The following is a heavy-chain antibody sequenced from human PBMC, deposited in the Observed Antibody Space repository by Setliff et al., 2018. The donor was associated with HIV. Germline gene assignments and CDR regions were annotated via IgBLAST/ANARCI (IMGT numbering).Heavy chain of an antibody. Sequence: GSLRLSCTASGFNFNSSWMHWVRQGPGKGLVWVSRIDSDGSGISYADIVKGRFTISRDNAKNTLYLQMNSLRPEDAAVYFCATYSASYHAADKWGQGTLVTVSS. J-gene: IGHJ4*02. CDR3: ATYSASYHAADK. D-gene: IGHD3-16*01. CDR2: IDSDGSGI. V-gene: IGHV3-74*01. CDR1: GFNFNSSW.